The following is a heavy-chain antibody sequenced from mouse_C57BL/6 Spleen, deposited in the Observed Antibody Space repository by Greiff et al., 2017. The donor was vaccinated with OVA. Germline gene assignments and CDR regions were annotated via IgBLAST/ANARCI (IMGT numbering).Heavy chain of an antibody. Sequence: QVQLKESGAELVQPGASVKISCKASGYAFSGYWMNWVKQRPGKGLEWIGQIYPGDGDTNYNGKFKGKATLTADKSSSTAYMQLSSLTSEDSAVYFCAPYCKLADWGQGTLVTVS. CDR2: IYPGDGDT. CDR1: GYAFSGYW. D-gene: IGHD6-5*01. J-gene: IGHJ3*01. V-gene: IGHV1-80*01. CDR3: APYCKLAD.